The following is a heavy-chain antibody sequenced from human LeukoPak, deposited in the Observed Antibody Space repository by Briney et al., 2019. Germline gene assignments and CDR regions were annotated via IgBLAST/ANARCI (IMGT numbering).Heavy chain of an antibody. V-gene: IGHV1-2*02. CDR1: GYAFTGYY. CDR2: INPNSGGT. D-gene: IGHD3-16*01. CDR3: ARARGESGRGDYFDS. Sequence: ASVKVSCKASGYAFTGYYMHWVRQAPGQGLEWMGWINPNSGGTDYAQKFQGRVTMTRDTSITTAYMELSSLRSDDTAVYYCARARGESGRGDYFDSWGQGTLVTVSS. J-gene: IGHJ4*02.